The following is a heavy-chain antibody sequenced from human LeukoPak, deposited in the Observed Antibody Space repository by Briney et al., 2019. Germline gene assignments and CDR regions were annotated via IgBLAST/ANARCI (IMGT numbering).Heavy chain of an antibody. D-gene: IGHD4-17*01. CDR2: INHSGST. V-gene: IGHV4-34*01. CDR1: GGSFSGYY. Sequence: SETLSLTCAVYGGSFSGYYWSWIRQPPGKGLEWIGEINHSGSTNYNPSLKSRVTISVDTSKNQFSLKLSSVTAADTAVYYCARDNGPYGDYVKAFDIWGRGTMVTVSS. CDR3: ARDNGPYGDYVKAFDI. J-gene: IGHJ3*02.